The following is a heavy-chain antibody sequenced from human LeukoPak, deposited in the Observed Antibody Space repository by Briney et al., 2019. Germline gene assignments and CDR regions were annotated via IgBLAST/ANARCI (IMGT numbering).Heavy chain of an antibody. V-gene: IGHV3-66*02. CDR2: IYSGGST. CDR1: GFTVSSNY. CDR3: ARDSLEQWLVQGSDY. Sequence: PGWALRLSCAASGFTVSSNYMSWFRQAPGKGLEWVSVIYSGGSTYYAGSVNGRFTISRDNSKNTLYLQMNSLRAEDTAVYYCARDSLEQWLVQGSDYWGQGTLVTVSS. J-gene: IGHJ4*02. D-gene: IGHD6-19*01.